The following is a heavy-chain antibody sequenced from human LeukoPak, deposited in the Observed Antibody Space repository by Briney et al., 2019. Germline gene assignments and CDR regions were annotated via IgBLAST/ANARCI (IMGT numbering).Heavy chain of an antibody. CDR3: ARGPPGGRFDP. J-gene: IGHJ5*02. V-gene: IGHV4-59*01. Sequence: SETLSLTCTVSGGSIISYYWTWIRQPPGKGLEWIGYIYYSGSTNYNPSLKSRVTISVDTSNNQFSLKLSSVTAADTAMYYCARGPPGGRFDPWGQGTLVTVSS. CDR2: IYYSGST. CDR1: GGSIISYY. D-gene: IGHD3-10*01.